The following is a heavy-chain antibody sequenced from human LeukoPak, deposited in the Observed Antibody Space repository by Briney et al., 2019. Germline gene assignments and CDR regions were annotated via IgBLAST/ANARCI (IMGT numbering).Heavy chain of an antibody. Sequence: ASVKDSCKGSGYTFTSSDINWVRQAAGQGLAGMGGINPNSGRTGYAQKFQGRVTMTANTSISTAYMELSSLRFDDTAVYYCARGRSGLAAAGTYDYWGQGTLITVSS. V-gene: IGHV1-8*01. CDR1: GYTFTSSD. CDR3: ARGRSGLAAAGTYDY. D-gene: IGHD6-13*01. CDR2: INPNSGRT. J-gene: IGHJ4*02.